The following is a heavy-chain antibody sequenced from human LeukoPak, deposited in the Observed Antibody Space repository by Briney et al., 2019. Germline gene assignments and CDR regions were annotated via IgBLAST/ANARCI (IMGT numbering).Heavy chain of an antibody. CDR2: IFHSGST. CDR3: ARDNGAFDI. CDR1: GYSISSGYY. V-gene: IGHV4-38-2*02. Sequence: PSETLSLTCAVSGYSISSGYYWGWIRQPPGKGLEWIGSIFHSGSTYYNPSLKSRITISVGTSKTQFSLRLSSVTPEDTAVYYCARDNGAFDIWGQGTMVTVSS. J-gene: IGHJ3*02.